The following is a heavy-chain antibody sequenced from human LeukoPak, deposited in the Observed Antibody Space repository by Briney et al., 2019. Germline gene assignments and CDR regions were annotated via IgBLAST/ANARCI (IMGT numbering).Heavy chain of an antibody. CDR2: IYYSGST. V-gene: IGHV4-39*07. Sequence: KASETLSLTCTVSGGSISSSGYYWGWIRQPPGKGLEWIGGIYYSGSTYYNPSLKSRVTISVDTSKKQFSLKLSSVTAADTAVYYCAREDYSSYYYYYMDVWGKGTTVTVSS. D-gene: IGHD5-18*01. J-gene: IGHJ6*03. CDR3: AREDYSSYYYYYMDV. CDR1: GGSISSSGYY.